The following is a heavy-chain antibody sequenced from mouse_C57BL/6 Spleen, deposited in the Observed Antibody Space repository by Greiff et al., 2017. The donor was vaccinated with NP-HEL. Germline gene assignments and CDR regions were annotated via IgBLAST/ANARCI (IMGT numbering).Heavy chain of an antibody. CDR1: GYTFTSYW. V-gene: IGHV1-55*01. CDR2: IYPGSGST. D-gene: IGHD1-1*01. Sequence: QVQLQQPGAELVKPGASVKMSCKASGYTFTSYWITWVKQRPGQGLEWIGDIYPGSGSTNYNEKFKSKATLTVDTSSSTAYMQLSSLTSEDSAVYYCARSGSSEGAMDYWGQGTSVTVSS. CDR3: ARSGSSEGAMDY. J-gene: IGHJ4*01.